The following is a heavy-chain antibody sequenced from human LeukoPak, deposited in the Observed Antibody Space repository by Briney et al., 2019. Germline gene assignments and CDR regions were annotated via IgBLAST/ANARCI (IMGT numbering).Heavy chain of an antibody. CDR3: TRANGYGLIDY. J-gene: IGHJ4*02. V-gene: IGHV4-39*07. CDR1: GVSISSSNSY. Sequence: SETLSLTCTVSGVSISSSNSYWGWIRQPPGKGLEWIGSIYYSGNTYYNASLKSRVTISLDTSKNQFSLNLFSVTAADTAMYYCTRANGYGLIDYRGQGTLVTVSS. CDR2: IYYSGNT. D-gene: IGHD3-16*01.